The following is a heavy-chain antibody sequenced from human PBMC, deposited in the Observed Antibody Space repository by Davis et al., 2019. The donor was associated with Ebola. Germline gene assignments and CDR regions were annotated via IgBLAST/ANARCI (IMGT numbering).Heavy chain of an antibody. Sequence: GESLKISCAASGFVFSSYVMSWVRQAPGKGLDWVSAISVSGDRTYYADSVKGRFTISRDNSKNTLYLQMNSLRVEDTAVYYCAPMTMVNDYWGKGTLVTVSS. V-gene: IGHV3-23*01. CDR1: GFVFSSYV. CDR3: APMTMVNDY. J-gene: IGHJ4*02. D-gene: IGHD4/OR15-4a*01. CDR2: ISVSGDRT.